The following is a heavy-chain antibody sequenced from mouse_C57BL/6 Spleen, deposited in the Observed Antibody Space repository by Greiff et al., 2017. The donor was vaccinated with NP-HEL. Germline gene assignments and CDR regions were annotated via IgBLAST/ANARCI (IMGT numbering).Heavy chain of an antibody. CDR3: TRGSYYSNYGYAMDY. Sequence: EVMLVESGEGLVKPGGSLKLSCAASGFTFSSYAMSWVRQTPEKRLEWVAYISSGGDYIYYADTVKGRFTISRDNARNTLYLQMSSLKSEDTAMYYCTRGSYYSNYGYAMDYWGQGTSVTVSS. D-gene: IGHD2-5*01. J-gene: IGHJ4*01. V-gene: IGHV5-9-1*02. CDR1: GFTFSSYA. CDR2: ISSGGDYI.